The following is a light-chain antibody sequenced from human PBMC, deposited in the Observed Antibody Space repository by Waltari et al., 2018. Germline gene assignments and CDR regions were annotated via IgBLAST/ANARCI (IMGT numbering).Light chain of an antibody. V-gene: IGKV3-20*01. CDR2: RAS. CDR3: QQFGSSVMYT. Sequence: EIVLTQSPGTASLSPGERVTLSCRVSQSVGSSSLAWYQQKPGQAPRLVIYRASRRATGIPDRFSGSGSGTDFSLTISRLEPEDFAVYYCQQFGSSVMYTFGQGTKLEIK. CDR1: QSVGSSS. J-gene: IGKJ2*01.